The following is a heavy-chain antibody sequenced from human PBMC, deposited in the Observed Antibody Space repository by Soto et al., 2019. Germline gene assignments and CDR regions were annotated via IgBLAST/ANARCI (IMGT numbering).Heavy chain of an antibody. CDR3: ARPSSNYDFWSGYTFHYYYYMDV. CDR2: ISSSSSTI. D-gene: IGHD3-3*01. J-gene: IGHJ6*03. V-gene: IGHV3-48*01. Sequence: EVQLVESGGGLVQPGGSLRLSCAASGFTFSSYSMNWVRQAPGKGLEWVSYISSSSSTIYYADSVKGRFTISRDNAKNSLYLQMNSLRAEDTAVYYRARPSSNYDFWSGYTFHYYYYMDVWGKGTTVTVSS. CDR1: GFTFSSYS.